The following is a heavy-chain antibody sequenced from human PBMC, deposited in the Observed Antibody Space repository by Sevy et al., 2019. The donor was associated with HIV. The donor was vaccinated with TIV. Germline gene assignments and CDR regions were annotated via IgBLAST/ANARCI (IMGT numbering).Heavy chain of an antibody. V-gene: IGHV1-18*01. J-gene: IGHJ3*01. D-gene: IGHD1-26*01. CDR3: ARDHRYSANYYEGDAFDV. CDR1: GYTFTSYG. Sequence: ASVKVTGKASGYTFTSYGVTWVRQAPGQGLEWMGCISAHNGNTMYAQNFQGRVTITTDTSTTTAYMELRSLRSDDTAVYYCARDHRYSANYYEGDAFDVWGQGTMVTVSS. CDR2: ISAHNGNT.